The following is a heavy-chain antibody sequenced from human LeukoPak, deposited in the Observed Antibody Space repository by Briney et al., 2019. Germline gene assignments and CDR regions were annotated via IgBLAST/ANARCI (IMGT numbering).Heavy chain of an antibody. CDR3: ARVKVAATWQGGYYYGMDV. Sequence: GASVKVSCKASGYTFTGYYMHWVRQAPGQGLEWMGWINPNSGGTNYAQKFQGRVTMTRDTSISTAYMELSRLRSDDTAVYYCARVKVAATWQGGYYYGMDVWGQGTTVTVSS. J-gene: IGHJ6*02. CDR2: INPNSGGT. V-gene: IGHV1-2*02. D-gene: IGHD2-15*01. CDR1: GYTFTGYY.